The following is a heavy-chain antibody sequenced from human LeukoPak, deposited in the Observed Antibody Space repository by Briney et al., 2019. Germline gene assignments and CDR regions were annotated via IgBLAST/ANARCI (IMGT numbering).Heavy chain of an antibody. D-gene: IGHD1-1*01. CDR2: ISYDGSNK. CDR1: GFTFSSYG. J-gene: IGHJ6*03. V-gene: IGHV3-30*18. CDR3: AKDGTGSEVYYYYMDV. Sequence: ESGGGVVQPGRSLRLSCAASGFTFSSYGMHWVRQAPGKGLEWVAVISYDGSNKYYADSVKGRFTISRDNSKNTLYLQMNSLRAEDTAVYYCAKDGTGSEVYYYYMDVWGKGTTVTVSS.